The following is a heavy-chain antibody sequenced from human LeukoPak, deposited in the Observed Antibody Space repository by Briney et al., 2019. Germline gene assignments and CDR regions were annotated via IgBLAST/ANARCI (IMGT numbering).Heavy chain of an antibody. CDR2: ISASGGGT. CDR3: AKDPIISDFWSGPFDY. Sequence: GGSLRLSCAASGFSFSSYALSWIRQAPGKGLEWVSAISASGGGTYYASSVKGRFTISRDNSKNTLFLQMNSLRVEDTAVYYCAKDPIISDFWSGPFDYWGQGALVTVSS. J-gene: IGHJ4*02. CDR1: GFSFSSYA. D-gene: IGHD3-3*01. V-gene: IGHV3-23*01.